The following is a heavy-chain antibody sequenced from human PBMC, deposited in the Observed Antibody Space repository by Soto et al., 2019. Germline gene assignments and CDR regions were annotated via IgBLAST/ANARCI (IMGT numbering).Heavy chain of an antibody. CDR2: ISYDGSNK. CDR1: GFTFSSYA. Sequence: GGSLRLSCAASGFTFSSYAMHWVRQAPGKGLEWVAVISYDGSNKYYADSVKGRFTISRDNSKNTLYLQMNSLRAEDTAVYYCATTNWLYFDYWGQGTLVTVSS. J-gene: IGHJ4*02. CDR3: ATTNWLYFDY. D-gene: IGHD3-9*01. V-gene: IGHV3-30-3*01.